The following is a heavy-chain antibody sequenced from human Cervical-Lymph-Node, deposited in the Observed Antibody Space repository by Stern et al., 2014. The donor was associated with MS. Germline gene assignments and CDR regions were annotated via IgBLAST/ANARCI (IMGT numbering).Heavy chain of an antibody. D-gene: IGHD2-15*01. CDR2: ISAYNRNS. CDR3: ARGLLGSENAFDI. V-gene: IGHV1-18*01. CDR1: GYTFTSSG. J-gene: IGHJ3*02. Sequence: QVQLVQSGAEVKKPGASVKVSCKASGYTFTSSGISWVLHAPGKGLELMGWISAYNRNSNCAQKLQGRVTMTTDTSTSTAYMELRSLRSDDTAVYYCARGLLGSENAFDIWGQGTMVTVSS.